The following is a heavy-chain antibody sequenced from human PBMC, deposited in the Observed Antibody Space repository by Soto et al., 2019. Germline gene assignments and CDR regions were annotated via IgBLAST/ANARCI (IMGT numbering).Heavy chain of an antibody. V-gene: IGHV3-21*01. CDR2: ISSSSSYI. Sequence: GGSLRLCCAASGFTFSSYSMNWVRQAPGKGLEWVSSISSSSSYIYYADSVKGRFTISRDNAKNSLYLQMNSLRAEDTAVYYCARGRQFGVYYFDYWGQGTLVTVSS. CDR3: ARGRQFGVYYFDY. J-gene: IGHJ4*02. D-gene: IGHD3-16*01. CDR1: GFTFSSYS.